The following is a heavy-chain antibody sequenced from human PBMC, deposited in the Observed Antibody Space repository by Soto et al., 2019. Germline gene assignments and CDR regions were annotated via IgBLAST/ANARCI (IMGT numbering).Heavy chain of an antibody. CDR3: ARVPRGSRYFYYLDV. CDR2: MNLNGGNT. D-gene: IGHD3-16*01. J-gene: IGHJ6*03. CDR1: GDTFTGDE. Sequence: QVQLVQSGAEVKKPGASVKVSCKASGDTFTGDEITWVRQATGQGLEWMGWMNLNGGNTGYAQTFQGRVPMTGNPSMSTAYMELRSLRSEDTAVYYCARVPRGSRYFYYLDVWGKGTAVIVSS. V-gene: IGHV1-8*01.